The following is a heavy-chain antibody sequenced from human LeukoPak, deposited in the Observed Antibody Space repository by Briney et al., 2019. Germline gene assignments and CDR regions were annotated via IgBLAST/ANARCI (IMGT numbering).Heavy chain of an antibody. CDR3: ARARENYDFWSTNYYYYYMDV. D-gene: IGHD3-3*01. CDR1: GGTFSSYA. Sequence: GASVKVSCKASGGTFSSYAISWVRQAPGQGLEWMGGIIPIFGTANYAQKFQGRVTITADESTSTAYMELSSLRSEDTAVYYCARARENYDFWSTNYYYYYMDVWGKGTTVTVSS. V-gene: IGHV1-69*01. J-gene: IGHJ6*03. CDR2: IIPIFGTA.